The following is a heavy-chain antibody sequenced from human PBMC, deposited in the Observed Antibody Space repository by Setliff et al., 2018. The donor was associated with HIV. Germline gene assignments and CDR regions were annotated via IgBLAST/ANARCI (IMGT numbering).Heavy chain of an antibody. D-gene: IGHD6-19*01. J-gene: IGHJ4*02. Sequence: PGGSLRLSCVASGFTFINYAMSWVRQAPGKGLEWVSAIVGGASSTVYADFVKGRFTISRDNSKNTLYLQMNSLRPEDTAIYYCAKLAPSYSSGKDDFWGQGTLVTVSS. CDR3: AKLAPSYSSGKDDF. V-gene: IGHV3-23*01. CDR1: GFTFINYA. CDR2: IVGGASST.